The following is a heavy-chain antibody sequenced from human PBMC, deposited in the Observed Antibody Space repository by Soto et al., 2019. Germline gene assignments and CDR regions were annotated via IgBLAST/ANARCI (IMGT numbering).Heavy chain of an antibody. D-gene: IGHD2-8*01. V-gene: IGHV1-18*01. CDR1: GYTFTSYG. J-gene: IGHJ6*02. CDR2: ISAYNGNT. Sequence: ASVKVSCKASGYTFTSYGISWVRQAPGQGLEWMGWISAYNGNTNYAQKLQGRVTMTTDTSTSTAYMELSSLRSEDTAVYYCAGEYCTNGVCYRGSGLDYYYYGMDVWGQGTTVTVSS. CDR3: AGEYCTNGVCYRGSGLDYYYYGMDV.